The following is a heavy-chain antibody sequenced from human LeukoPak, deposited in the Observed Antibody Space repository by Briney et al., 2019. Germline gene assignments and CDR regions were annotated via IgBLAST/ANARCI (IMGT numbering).Heavy chain of an antibody. CDR2: IYYSGST. D-gene: IGHD4-17*01. CDR1: GGSISSYY. V-gene: IGHV4-59*12. CDR3: ARDLDGDYEDSPRNGLDY. J-gene: IGHJ4*02. Sequence: SETLSLTCTVSGGSISSYYWSWIRQPPGKGLEWIGYIYYSGSTNYNPSLKSRVTISVDKSKNQFSLKLSSVTAADTAVYYCARDLDGDYEDSPRNGLDYWGQGTLVTVSS.